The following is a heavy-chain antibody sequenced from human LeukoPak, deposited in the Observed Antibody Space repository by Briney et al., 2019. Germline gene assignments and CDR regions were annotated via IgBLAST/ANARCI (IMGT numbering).Heavy chain of an antibody. V-gene: IGHV4-61*02. CDR1: GGSINSGSHY. CDR2: IYSSGST. Sequence: SETLSLTCTVSGGSINSGSHYWSWIRQPAGKGLEWIGRIYSSGSTNYNPSLKNRVTMSVDTSKNQFSLKLSSVTAADTAVYYCVTSYYYYYFYMDVWGRGTTVTVSS. J-gene: IGHJ6*03. CDR3: VTSYYYYYFYMDV.